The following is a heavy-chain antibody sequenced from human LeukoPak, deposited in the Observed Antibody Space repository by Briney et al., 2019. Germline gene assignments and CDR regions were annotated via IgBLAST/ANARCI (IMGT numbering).Heavy chain of an antibody. CDR2: ISSSSNYI. CDR3: ARDYTGMAKFDY. Sequence: PGGSLRLSCAAPGFTFSSYSMDWVRQAPGKGLEWVSSISSSSNYIYYEDSLKGRFTISRDNAKNSLYLQMNSLRAEDTAVYYCARDYTGMAKFDYWGQGTLVTVSS. CDR1: GFTFSSYS. V-gene: IGHV3-21*01. J-gene: IGHJ4*02. D-gene: IGHD5-24*01.